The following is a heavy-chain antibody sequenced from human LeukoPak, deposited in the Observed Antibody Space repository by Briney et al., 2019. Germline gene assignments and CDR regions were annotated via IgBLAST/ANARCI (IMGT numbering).Heavy chain of an antibody. CDR1: GFTFSDYA. D-gene: IGHD6-19*01. CDR2: IRSKAYGLTT. Sequence: PGGSLRLSCTASGFTFSDYAMSWVRQTPGKGLEWVGFIRSKAYGLTTEYAASVKGRFTISRDDSKTIAYLQMNSLKTEDTAVYYCTRGLGIVVAAHWGQGTLVTVSS. CDR3: TRGLGIVVAAH. J-gene: IGHJ4*02. V-gene: IGHV3-49*04.